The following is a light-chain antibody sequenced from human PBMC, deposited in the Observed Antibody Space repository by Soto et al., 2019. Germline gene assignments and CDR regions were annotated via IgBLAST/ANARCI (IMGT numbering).Light chain of an antibody. Sequence: SVLTQSPGTLSLSPGERATLSCRASQTGSNSYLAWYQQKSGQAPRLLIYGVSTRATGTPDRFSGSGSGTDFTLTISRLEPEDFAVYYCQQYGSSPPITFGQGTRLEIK. CDR2: GVS. J-gene: IGKJ5*01. CDR1: QTGSNSY. V-gene: IGKV3-20*01. CDR3: QQYGSSPPIT.